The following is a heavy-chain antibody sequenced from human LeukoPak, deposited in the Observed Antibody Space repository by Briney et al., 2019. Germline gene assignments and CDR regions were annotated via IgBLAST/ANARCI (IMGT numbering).Heavy chain of an antibody. CDR1: GYTFTDNF. CDR3: ARGIREDY. Sequence: ASVKVSCKASGYTFTDNFMHWVRQAPGQGLEWMGWINPYSGLTNSAQKFQGRVTMTRDTSISTAYMELSRLRSDDTAVYYCARGIREDYWGQGTLVTVSS. D-gene: IGHD2/OR15-2a*01. J-gene: IGHJ4*02. V-gene: IGHV1-2*02. CDR2: INPYSGLT.